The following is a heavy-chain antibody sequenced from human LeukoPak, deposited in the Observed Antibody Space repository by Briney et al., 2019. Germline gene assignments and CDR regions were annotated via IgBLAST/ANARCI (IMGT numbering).Heavy chain of an antibody. CDR2: ISYDGSNK. V-gene: IGHV3-30*18. CDR3: AKVVEVVVPAAYFDY. J-gene: IGHJ4*02. D-gene: IGHD2-2*01. Sequence: GGSLRLSCAASGFTFSNYGMHWVRQAPGKGLEWVAVISYDGSNKYYADSVKGRFTISRDNSKNTLYLQMNSLRAEDTAVYYCAKVVEVVVPAAYFDYWGQGTLVTVSS. CDR1: GFTFSNYG.